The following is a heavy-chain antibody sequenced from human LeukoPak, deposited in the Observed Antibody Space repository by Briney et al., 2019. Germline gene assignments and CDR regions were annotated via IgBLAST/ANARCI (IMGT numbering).Heavy chain of an antibody. D-gene: IGHD2-15*01. CDR1: GFTVSSSY. J-gene: IGHJ4*02. CDR3: TRDLNSGGSC. Sequence: SGGSLRLSCAASGFTVSSSYMSWVRQAPGKGLEWVSVIHGGGNTYYADSVKGRFTISRDNSKNTMYLQMNSLRAEDTAVYYCTRDLNSGGSCWGQGTLVIVSS. CDR2: IHGGGNT. V-gene: IGHV3-53*01.